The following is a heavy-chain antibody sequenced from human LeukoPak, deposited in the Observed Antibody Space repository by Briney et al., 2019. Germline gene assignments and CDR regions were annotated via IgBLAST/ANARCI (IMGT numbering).Heavy chain of an antibody. CDR1: GYTFSSHD. J-gene: IGHJ1*01. V-gene: IGHV1-8*01. CDR2: MNPNSGNT. Sequence: ASVKVSCKASGYTFSSHDINWVRQVPGHGLEWLGWMNPNSGNTGYAQKFQGRVAMTRDSSIGTAYLELSSLSSDDTAVYYCVRGDNVVSTAPLLLRYWGQGTLVAVSS. D-gene: IGHD2-21*01. CDR3: VRGDNVVSTAPLLLRY.